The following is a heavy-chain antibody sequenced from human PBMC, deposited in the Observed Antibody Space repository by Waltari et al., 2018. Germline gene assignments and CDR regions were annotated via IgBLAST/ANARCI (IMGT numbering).Heavy chain of an antibody. Sequence: EVQLVESGGGLIQPGGSLSLSCAASGFTLSRNSMSWARQAPGKGLEWVSVIYSGGSTYYADSVKGRFTISRDNSKNTLYLQMNSLRAEDTAVYYCARKDGYYYGMDVWGQGTTVTVSS. CDR1: GFTLSRNS. CDR3: ARKDGYYYGMDV. V-gene: IGHV3-53*01. J-gene: IGHJ6*02. CDR2: IYSGGST.